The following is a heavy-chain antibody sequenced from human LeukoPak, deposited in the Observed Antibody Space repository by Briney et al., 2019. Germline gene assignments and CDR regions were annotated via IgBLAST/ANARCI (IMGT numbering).Heavy chain of an antibody. D-gene: IGHD2-2*01. V-gene: IGHV3-23*01. CDR2: ISGSGGST. CDR3: ARDTRLMYYFDF. Sequence: GGSLRLSCTASAISFSSYAMTWLRQAPGKGLEWVSAISGSGGSTYYADSVKGRFTISRDNSKNTLYLQMNNLRAGDTAAYYCARDTRLMYYFDFWGQGALVTVSS. CDR1: AISFSSYA. J-gene: IGHJ4*02.